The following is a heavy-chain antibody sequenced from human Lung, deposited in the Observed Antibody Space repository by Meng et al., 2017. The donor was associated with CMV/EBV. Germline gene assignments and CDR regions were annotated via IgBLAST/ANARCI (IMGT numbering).Heavy chain of an antibody. CDR2: IKEDGSEK. D-gene: IGHD3-10*01. V-gene: IGHV3-7*01. J-gene: IGHJ6*02. CDR1: GFIFSNYW. Sequence: GGSLRLXCAASGFIFSNYWMTWVRQAPGKGLEWVANIKEDGSEKSYVDPVKGRFTISRDNAKNSLSLEMNSLRAEDMAVYYCAREQGAMGGNYYYAMDVWGQGTTVTFSS. CDR3: AREQGAMGGNYYYAMDV.